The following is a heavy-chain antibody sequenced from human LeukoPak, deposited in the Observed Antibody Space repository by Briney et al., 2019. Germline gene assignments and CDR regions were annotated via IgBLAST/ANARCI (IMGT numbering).Heavy chain of an antibody. V-gene: IGHV1-2*02. CDR3: ARDLSNVITFGGVIAY. D-gene: IGHD3-16*02. CDR2: SNPNSGGT. Sequence: GASVKVSCKASGYTFTGYYMHWVRQAPGQGLEWMGWSNPNSGGTNYAQKFQGRVTMTRDTSISTAYTELSRLRSDDTAVYYCARDLSNVITFGGVIAYWGQGTLVTVSS. J-gene: IGHJ4*02. CDR1: GYTFTGYY.